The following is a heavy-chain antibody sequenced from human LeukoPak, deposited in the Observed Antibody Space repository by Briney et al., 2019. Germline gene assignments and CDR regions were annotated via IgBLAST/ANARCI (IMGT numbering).Heavy chain of an antibody. Sequence: SETLSLTCTVSGVSISSYYWSWIRQPPGKGLEWIGYIYTSGSTNYNPSLKSRVTISVDTSKNQFSLKLSSVTAADTAVYYCARGRVVSSSYYYYYMDAWGKGTTVTVSS. V-gene: IGHV4-4*09. J-gene: IGHJ6*03. CDR1: GVSISSYY. CDR3: ARGRVVSSSYYYYYMDA. CDR2: IYTSGST. D-gene: IGHD6-6*01.